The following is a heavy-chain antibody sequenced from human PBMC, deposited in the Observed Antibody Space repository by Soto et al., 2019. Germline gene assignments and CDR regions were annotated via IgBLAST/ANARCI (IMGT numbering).Heavy chain of an antibody. CDR1: GYTFNSYG. J-gene: IGHJ6*02. V-gene: IGHV1-18*01. CDR3: ASGACSGGKCVPDYCCGMDV. D-gene: IGHD2-15*01. CDR2: ISSYNGNT. Sequence: QVQLVQSGAEVKKPGASVKVSCKASGYTFNSYGVSWVRQAPGQGLEWMGWISSYNGNTYHELRFQGRVTMTTDTSTSTIYNVLTSLTSDDPAVYYCASGACSGGKCVPDYCCGMDVWGQGTTVIVSS.